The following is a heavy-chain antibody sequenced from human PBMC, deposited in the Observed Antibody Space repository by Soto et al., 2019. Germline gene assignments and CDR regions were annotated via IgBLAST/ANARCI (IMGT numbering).Heavy chain of an antibody. J-gene: IGHJ6*02. Sequence: GGSLRLSCAASGFTFSSYAMHWVRQAPGKGLEWVAVISYDGSNKYYADSVKGRFTISRDNSKNTLYLQMNSLRAEDTAVYYCARESPPNVVRGVIISYYGMDVWGQGTTVTVSS. CDR3: ARESPPNVVRGVIISYYGMDV. V-gene: IGHV3-30-3*01. D-gene: IGHD3-10*01. CDR2: ISYDGSNK. CDR1: GFTFSSYA.